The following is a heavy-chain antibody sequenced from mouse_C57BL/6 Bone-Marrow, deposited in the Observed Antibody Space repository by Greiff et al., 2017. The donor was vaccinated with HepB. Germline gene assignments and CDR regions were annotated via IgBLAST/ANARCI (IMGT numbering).Heavy chain of an antibody. D-gene: IGHD2-2*01. Sequence: QVQLQQSGPELVKPGASVKISCKASGYTFTDYYINWVKQRPGQGLEWIGWIFPGSGSTYYNEKFKGKATLTVDKSSSTAYMLLSSLTSEDSAVYFCARMGRMVTTGDYFDYWGQGTTLTVSS. CDR1: GYTFTDYY. J-gene: IGHJ2*01. CDR3: ARMGRMVTTGDYFDY. CDR2: IFPGSGST. V-gene: IGHV1-75*01.